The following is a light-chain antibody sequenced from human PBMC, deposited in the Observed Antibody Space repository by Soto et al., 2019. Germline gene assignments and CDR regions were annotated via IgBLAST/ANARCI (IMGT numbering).Light chain of an antibody. Sequence: EIVLTQSPGTLSLSPGERATLSCRASQSVSSNLAWYHQKPGQAPRLLIYGASTRATGIPARFSGSGSGTEFTLTISSLLSEDFAVYYCQQYNNWPPWTFGQGTKVDIK. CDR3: QQYNNWPPWT. V-gene: IGKV3-15*01. J-gene: IGKJ1*01. CDR1: QSVSSN. CDR2: GAS.